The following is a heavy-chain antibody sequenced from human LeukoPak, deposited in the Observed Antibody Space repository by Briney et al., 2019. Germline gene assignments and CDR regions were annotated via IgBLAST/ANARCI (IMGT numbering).Heavy chain of an antibody. CDR3: ARLREDTSMFNWFDP. CDR1: GGSIRSSSYY. CDR2: FYYTGTT. J-gene: IGHJ5*02. V-gene: IGHV4-39*01. Sequence: SETLSHACTVSGGSIRSSSYYWDWIRQPPGKGLEWIGSFYYTGTTFYNPSLKSRVSISVDTSKNQFSLKLTSVTATDTAVYYCARLREDTSMFNWFDPWGQGTQVSLSS. D-gene: IGHD5-18*01.